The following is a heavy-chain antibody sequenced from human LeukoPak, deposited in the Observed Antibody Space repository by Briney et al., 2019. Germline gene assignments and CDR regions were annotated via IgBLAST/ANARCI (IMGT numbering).Heavy chain of an antibody. D-gene: IGHD3/OR15-3a*01. J-gene: IGHJ4*02. CDR1: GGSISSGDKY. CDR2: IYYSGST. V-gene: IGHV4-30-4*01. CDR3: ARVTRWAGLDF. Sequence: PSETLSLTCNVSGGSISSGDKYWSWIRQPRGKGLEWIGYIYYSGSTYYNPSLKSRLTISVDTSENQFSLHLTSVTATDTAVYICARVTRWAGLDFGGQGTLATVSS.